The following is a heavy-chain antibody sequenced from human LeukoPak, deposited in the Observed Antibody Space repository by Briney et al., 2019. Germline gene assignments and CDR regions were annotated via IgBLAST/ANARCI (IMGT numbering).Heavy chain of an antibody. CDR1: GFIFSSYA. CDR3: AKGRPRIPYFDY. CDR2: ISGSGGST. J-gene: IGHJ4*02. D-gene: IGHD2-15*01. Sequence: GGSLRLSCAASGFIFSSYAMSWVRQAPGKGLEWVSAISGSGGSTYYADSVKGRFTISRDNSKNTLYLQMNSLRADDTAVYYCAKGRPRIPYFDYWGQGTLVTVSS. V-gene: IGHV3-23*01.